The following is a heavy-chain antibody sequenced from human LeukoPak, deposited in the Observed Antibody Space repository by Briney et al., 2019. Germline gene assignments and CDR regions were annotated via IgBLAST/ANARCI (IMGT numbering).Heavy chain of an antibody. CDR3: ASNGGPFRYSYGLDAFDI. D-gene: IGHD5-18*01. Sequence: PGGSLRLSCAASGFTFSSYSMNWVRQAPGKGLEWVSYISSSSSTIYYADSVKGRFTISRDNAKNSLYLQMNSLRAEDTAVYYCASNGGPFRYSYGLDAFDIWGQGTMVTVSS. CDR1: GFTFSSYS. V-gene: IGHV3-48*01. CDR2: ISSSSSTI. J-gene: IGHJ3*02.